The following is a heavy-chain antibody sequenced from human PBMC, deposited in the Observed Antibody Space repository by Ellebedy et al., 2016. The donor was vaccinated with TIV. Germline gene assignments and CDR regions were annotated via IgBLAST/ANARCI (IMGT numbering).Heavy chain of an antibody. Sequence: GESLKISCAASGFTVSSNYMSWVRQAPEKGLEWVSLITNSGGASYYADSVKGRFTVSRDNSKNTLFLQMNSLRAEDTAVYYCAKRLPYYFDYWGQGSLVTVSS. CDR2: ITNSGGAS. CDR3: AKRLPYYFDY. CDR1: GFTVSSNY. V-gene: IGHV3-23*01. J-gene: IGHJ4*02.